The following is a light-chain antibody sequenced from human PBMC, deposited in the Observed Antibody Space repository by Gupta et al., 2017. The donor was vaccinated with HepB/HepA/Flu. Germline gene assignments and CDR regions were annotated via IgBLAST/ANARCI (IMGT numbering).Light chain of an antibody. V-gene: IGLV3-19*01. CDR1: SPRSYY. J-gene: IGLJ3*02. Sequence: SSELTQDPAVSAALGQTVRRPCQGDSPRSYYTSWYQQKPGQAPVLIIYDNNNRHSGIPDRSSGSSSGNTASLTSTGAQAEDEADYYCNSRDSSGDHLVFGGGTKLTVL. CDR3: NSRDSSGDHLV. CDR2: DNN.